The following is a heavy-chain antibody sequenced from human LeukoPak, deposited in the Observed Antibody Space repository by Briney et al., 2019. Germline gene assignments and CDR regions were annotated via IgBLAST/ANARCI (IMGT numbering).Heavy chain of an antibody. J-gene: IGHJ4*01. D-gene: IGHD2-2*01. CDR3: ARDSQYSSTVLDF. CDR2: INPNSGDT. V-gene: IGHV1-2*02. CDR1: GYTITGYH. Sequence: GASVKVSCSPSGYTITGYHLHWVRQAPGQGLEWMGWINPNSGDTNYAQKFQGRVSMTRDTSITTAYMELSGLGADDTAVYYCARDSQYSSTVLDFWGQGTLVTVSS.